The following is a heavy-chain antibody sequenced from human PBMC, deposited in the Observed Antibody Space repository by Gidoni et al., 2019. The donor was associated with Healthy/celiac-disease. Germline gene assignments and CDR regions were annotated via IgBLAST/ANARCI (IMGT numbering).Heavy chain of an antibody. D-gene: IGHD2-2*01. Sequence: QLQLQESGPGLVKPSETLSHTCTVSGGSISSSSYYWGWIRQPPGKGLEWIGSIYYSGSTYYNPSLKSRVTISVDTSKNQFSLKLSSVTAADTAVYYCAGSLYPEWFDPWGQGTLVTVSS. CDR1: GGSISSSSYY. J-gene: IGHJ5*02. CDR3: AGSLYPEWFDP. V-gene: IGHV4-39*01. CDR2: IYYSGST.